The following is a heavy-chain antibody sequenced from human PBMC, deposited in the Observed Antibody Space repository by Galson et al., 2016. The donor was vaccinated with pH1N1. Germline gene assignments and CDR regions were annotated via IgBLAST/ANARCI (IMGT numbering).Heavy chain of an antibody. J-gene: IGHJ4*01. V-gene: IGHV3-43D*03. D-gene: IGHD3-3*01. CDR3: AKSSRYYGGYFDY. CDR2: ISCNGGST. Sequence: SLRLSCAASGFTFDDHAMHWVRQAPGKGLEWVSLISCNGGSTDYADSIKGRFTISRDNSKNSLYLQMNSLRAEDTALYYCAKSSRYYGGYFDYWGQGDLGTVSS. CDR1: GFTFDDHA.